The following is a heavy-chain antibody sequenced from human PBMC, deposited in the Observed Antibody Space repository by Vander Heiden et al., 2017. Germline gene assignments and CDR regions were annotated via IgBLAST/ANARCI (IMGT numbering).Heavy chain of an antibody. Sequence: DVQLVESGGGLVQPGGPLRLSCAASGFTFSSCGMPWVRQAPGKGLVWVSCINIDGSSTNYADSVKGRFTISRDNAKNTLYLQMDSLRAEDTAVYYCARVVYGGNLRAVDYWGQGTLVTVSS. D-gene: IGHD4-17*01. CDR3: ARVVYGGNLRAVDY. CDR1: GFTFSSCG. J-gene: IGHJ4*02. V-gene: IGHV3-74*01. CDR2: INIDGSST.